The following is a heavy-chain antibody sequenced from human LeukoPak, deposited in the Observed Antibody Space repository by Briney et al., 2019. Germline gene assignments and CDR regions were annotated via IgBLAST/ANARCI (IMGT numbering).Heavy chain of an antibody. CDR3: ARVMYYYDSMSSPDDAFDI. V-gene: IGHV1-3*01. CDR1: GYTFTSYA. CDR2: INAGNGNT. D-gene: IGHD3-22*01. Sequence: ASVKVSCKASGYTFTSYAMHWVRQAPGQRLEWMGWINAGNGNTKYSQKFQGRVTITRDTSASTAYMELSSLRSEDTAVYYCARVMYYYDSMSSPDDAFDIWGQGTMVTVSP. J-gene: IGHJ3*02.